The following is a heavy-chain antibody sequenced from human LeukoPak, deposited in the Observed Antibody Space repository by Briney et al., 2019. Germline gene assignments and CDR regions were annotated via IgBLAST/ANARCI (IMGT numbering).Heavy chain of an antibody. CDR3: ARPRGTTLIFDY. J-gene: IGHJ4*02. CDR2: IYYSGST. CDR1: GVSISSRNW. D-gene: IGHD4-17*01. V-gene: IGHV4-4*02. Sequence: PSETLSLTCGVSGVSISSRNWWTWVRQPPGKGLEWIGYIYYSGSTNYNPSLKSRVTISVDTSKNQFSLKLSSVAAADTAVYYCARPRGTTLIFDYWGQGTLVTISS.